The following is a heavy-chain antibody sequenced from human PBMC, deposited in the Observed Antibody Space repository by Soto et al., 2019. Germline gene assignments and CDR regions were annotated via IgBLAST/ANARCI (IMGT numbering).Heavy chain of an antibody. Sequence: SETLSLTCTVAVCSISSSSYYCGWIRQPPGKGLEWIGSIYYSGSTYYNPSLKSRVTISVDTSKNQFSLKLSSVTAADTAVYYCARHNYDILTGYGQEQNYGMDVWGQGTTVT. V-gene: IGHV4-39*01. CDR2: IYYSGST. J-gene: IGHJ6*02. CDR3: ARHNYDILTGYGQEQNYGMDV. CDR1: VCSISSSSYY. D-gene: IGHD3-9*01.